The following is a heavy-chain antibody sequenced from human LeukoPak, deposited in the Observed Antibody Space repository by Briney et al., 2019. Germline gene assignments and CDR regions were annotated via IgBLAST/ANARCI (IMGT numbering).Heavy chain of an antibody. CDR1: GVAFSNYY. CDR2: INHSGYT. CDR3: TRAVAGHPD. V-gene: IGHV4-34*01. Sequence: PSETLSLTCAVSGVAFSNYYWSWVRQSPRKGLEWIGEINHSGYTNYNPSLESRVTMSIDTSKNQFSLMLTYVPAADTAVYYCTRAVAGHPDWGQGTLVTVSS. D-gene: IGHD6-19*01. J-gene: IGHJ4*02.